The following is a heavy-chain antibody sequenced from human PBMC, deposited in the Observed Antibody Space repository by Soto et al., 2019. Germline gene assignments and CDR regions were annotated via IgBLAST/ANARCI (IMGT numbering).Heavy chain of an antibody. CDR3: AKDPHYYGSGTNYFDH. V-gene: IGHV3-30*18. J-gene: IGHJ4*02. D-gene: IGHD3-10*01. CDR2: ISYDGSNK. CDR1: GFTFSSYG. Sequence: GGSLRLSCAASGFTFSSYGMHWVRQAPGKGLEWVAVISYDGSNKYYADSVKGRFTISRDNSKNTLYLQMNSLRAEDTAVYYCAKDPHYYGSGTNYFDHWGQGTLVTVSS.